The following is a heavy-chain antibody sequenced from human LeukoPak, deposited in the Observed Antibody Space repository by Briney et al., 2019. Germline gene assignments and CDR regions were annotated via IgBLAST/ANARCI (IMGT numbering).Heavy chain of an antibody. CDR2: LSGSGGST. Sequence: GGSLRLSCAASGHTFSSYATRWARDAPGKGLGWVSGLSGSGGSTYYGDSARGRFTISRDNPKNTLHRQMNSLRAEDTAVYRCAKDSTWYYGSGDYWGQGTLVTVSS. J-gene: IGHJ4*02. CDR1: GHTFSSYA. CDR3: AKDSTWYYGSGDY. D-gene: IGHD3-10*01. V-gene: IGHV3-23*02.